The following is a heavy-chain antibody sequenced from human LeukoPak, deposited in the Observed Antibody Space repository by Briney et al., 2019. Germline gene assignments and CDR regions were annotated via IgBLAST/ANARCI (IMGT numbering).Heavy chain of an antibody. V-gene: IGHV3-7*03. J-gene: IGHJ4*02. Sequence: GGSLRLSCAASGFTFSSYWMSWVRQAPGKGLEWVANIKQDGSEKYYVDSVKGRFTISRDNAKNSLYLQMNSLRAEDTAVYYCAKVPSRSGGSCYFDYWGQGTLVTVSS. CDR2: IKQDGSEK. D-gene: IGHD2-15*01. CDR1: GFTFSSYW. CDR3: AKVPSRSGGSCYFDY.